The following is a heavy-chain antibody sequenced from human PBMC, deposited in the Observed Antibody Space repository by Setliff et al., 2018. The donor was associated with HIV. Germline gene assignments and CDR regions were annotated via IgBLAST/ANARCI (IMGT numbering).Heavy chain of an antibody. CDR3: ARDVMEYFGNYFDY. V-gene: IGHV4-4*02. CDR2: IYHDGSA. Sequence: PSETLSLTCAVSGGSISSNWWNWVRQSPGKGLEWIGEIYHDGSANYVPSLKSRVTISVDTSKNQVSLKLSSVTAADTAVYYCARDVMEYFGNYFDYWGQGALVTVSS. J-gene: IGHJ4*02. D-gene: IGHD3-3*01. CDR1: GGSISSNW.